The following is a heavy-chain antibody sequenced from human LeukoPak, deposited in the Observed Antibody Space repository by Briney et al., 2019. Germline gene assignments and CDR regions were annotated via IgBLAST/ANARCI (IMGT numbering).Heavy chain of an antibody. CDR3: AKDRSGSGYLDY. J-gene: IGHJ4*02. Sequence: GGSLRLSCAASGFSFSSHAMSWVRQAPGKGLEWVSAISGRGGSTYYADSVKGQFHLSRDNSKNTLYLQMNSLRAEDTAVYYCAKDRSGSGYLDYWGQGTLVTV. CDR2: ISGRGGST. V-gene: IGHV3-23*01. CDR1: GFSFSSHA. D-gene: IGHD3-22*01.